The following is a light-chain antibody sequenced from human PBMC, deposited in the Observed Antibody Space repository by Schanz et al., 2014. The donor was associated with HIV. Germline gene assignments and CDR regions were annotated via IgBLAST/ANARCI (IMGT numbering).Light chain of an antibody. Sequence: QSVLTQPPSASGTPGQRVTISCSGSSSNIKINAVNWYQQLPGTGPKLLIYATYNRPSGVPDRFSGSGSGTSASLAISGLRSEDEADYYCSSFAGSNIPWVFGGGTKLTVL. CDR2: ATY. CDR1: SSNIKINA. J-gene: IGLJ3*02. V-gene: IGLV1-44*01. CDR3: SSFAGSNIPWV.